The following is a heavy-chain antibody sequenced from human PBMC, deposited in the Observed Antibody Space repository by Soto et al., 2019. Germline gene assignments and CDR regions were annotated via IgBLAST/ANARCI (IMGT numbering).Heavy chain of an antibody. J-gene: IGHJ6*02. CDR1: GFTFSSYI. V-gene: IGHV3-21*01. CDR3: ARDIVVVPAAMSGRYYYYGMDV. Sequence: GGSLRRSCAASGFTFSSYIMNWVRQAPGKGLEWVSSISSSSSYIYYADSVKGRFTISRDNAKNSLYLQMNSLRAEDTAVYYCARDIVVVPAAMSGRYYYYGMDVWGQGTTVTVSS. D-gene: IGHD2-2*01. CDR2: ISSSSSYI.